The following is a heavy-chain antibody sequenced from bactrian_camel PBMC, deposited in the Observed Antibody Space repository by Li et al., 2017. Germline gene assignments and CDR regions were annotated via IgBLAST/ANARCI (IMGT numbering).Heavy chain of an antibody. D-gene: IGHD1*01. J-gene: IGHJ4*01. CDR3: ALAPRVALSNPLSASYYRI. CDR2: LHLGFRRT. CDR1: GDTNAQV. Sequence: LVESGGGSVKPGGSLRLSCTVSGDTNAQVMGWFRRTPGQQREGVAALHLGFRRTYYADSVKDRFTISRDIGDSTLSLQMTDLKVEDSGMYYCALAPRVALSNPLSASYYRIWGAGTQVTVS. V-gene: IGHV3S54*01.